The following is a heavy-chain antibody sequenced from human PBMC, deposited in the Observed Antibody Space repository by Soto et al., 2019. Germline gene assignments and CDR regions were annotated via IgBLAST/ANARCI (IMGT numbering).Heavy chain of an antibody. J-gene: IGHJ4*02. V-gene: IGHV4-34*01. D-gene: IGHD3-22*01. CDR2: INHSGST. Sequence: QVQLQQWGAGLLKPSETLSLTCAVYGGSFSGYYWSWIRQPPGKGLEWIGEINHSGSTNYNPSLKSRATISVDTSKNQFSLKLSSVTAADTAVYYCARENSSGYYIFDYWGQGTLVTVSS. CDR3: ARENSSGYYIFDY. CDR1: GGSFSGYY.